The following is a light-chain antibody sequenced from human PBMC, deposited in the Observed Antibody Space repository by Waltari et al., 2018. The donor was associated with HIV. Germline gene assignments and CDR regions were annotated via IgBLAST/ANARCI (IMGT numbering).Light chain of an antibody. V-gene: IGKV1-27*01. CDR2: AAS. CDR1: HGISND. CDR3: QKYNSALFT. J-gene: IGKJ3*01. Sequence: DIQMTQSPSSLSASVGDRVTITCRASHGISNDLAWYQQKPGKVPKLLIYAASTLQSGVPSRFSGSGSGTDFTLTISSLQPEDVATYYCQKYNSALFTFGPGTKVDIK.